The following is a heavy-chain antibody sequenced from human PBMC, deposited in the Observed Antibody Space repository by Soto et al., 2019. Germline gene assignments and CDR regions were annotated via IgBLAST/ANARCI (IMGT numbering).Heavy chain of an antibody. J-gene: IGHJ6*02. Sequence: PSETLSLTCTVSGGSISSGDYYWSWIRQPPGKGLEWIGYIYYSGSTYYNPSLKSRVTISVDTSKNQFSLKLSSVTAADTAVYYCARATDSSGYYYYYGMDVWGQGTTVTVYS. CDR1: GGSISSGDYY. CDR3: ARATDSSGYYYYYGMDV. D-gene: IGHD3-22*01. V-gene: IGHV4-30-4*01. CDR2: IYYSGST.